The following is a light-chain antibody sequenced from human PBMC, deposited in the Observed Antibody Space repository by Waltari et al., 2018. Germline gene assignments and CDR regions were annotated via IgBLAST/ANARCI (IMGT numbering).Light chain of an antibody. CDR3: CSYAGSNTLA. CDR1: SADVGGHNY. CDR2: DVT. Sequence: QSALTQPPSASGSPGQSVTISCTGTSADVGGHNYVSWYQHHPGKAPKLIVYDVTTRPSGVPDRFSGSKSGNTASLTVSGLQAEDEAHYYCCSYAGSNTLAFGGGTKLTVL. V-gene: IGLV2-8*01. J-gene: IGLJ2*01.